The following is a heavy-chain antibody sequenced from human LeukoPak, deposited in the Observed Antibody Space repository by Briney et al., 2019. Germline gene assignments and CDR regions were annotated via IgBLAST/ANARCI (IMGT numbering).Heavy chain of an antibody. J-gene: IGHJ5*02. CDR1: GYTFTSYD. Sequence: ASVKVSCKASGYTFTSYDINWVRQATGQGLEWMGWMNPNSGNTGYAQKFQGRVTMTRNTSISTAYMELSSLRSGDTAVYYCARGSLPITMIVAGWFDPWGQGTLVTVSS. CDR2: MNPNSGNT. V-gene: IGHV1-8*01. D-gene: IGHD3-22*01. CDR3: ARGSLPITMIVAGWFDP.